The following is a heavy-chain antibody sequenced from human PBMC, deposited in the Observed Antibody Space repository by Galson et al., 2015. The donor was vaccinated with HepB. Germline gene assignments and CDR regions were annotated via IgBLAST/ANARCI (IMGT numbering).Heavy chain of an antibody. Sequence: SLRLSCAASGFTFSIYGIHWVRQAPGKGLEWVTFIWYDGTYKYYADSVKGRFTISRDNSKNTLYLQMDSLRAEDTAVYYCARDLYSNTNRPGVCDFWGQGALVTVSS. CDR1: GFTFSIYG. D-gene: IGHD6-13*01. J-gene: IGHJ4*02. V-gene: IGHV3-33*08. CDR3: ARDLYSNTNRPGVCDF. CDR2: IWYDGTYK.